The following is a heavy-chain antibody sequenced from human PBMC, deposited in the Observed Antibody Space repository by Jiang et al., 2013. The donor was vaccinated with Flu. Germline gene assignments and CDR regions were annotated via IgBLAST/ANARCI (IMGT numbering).Heavy chain of an antibody. CDR2: IYWNDDK. D-gene: IGHD3-10*01. Sequence: KPTQTLTLTCTFSGFSLSTSGVGVGWIRQPPGKALEWLALIYWNDDKRYSPSLKSRLTITKDTSKNQVVLTMTNMDPVDTATYYCAHSRGVGGYAYYYYGMDVWGQGDHGHRL. CDR3: AHSRGVGGYAYYYYGMDV. V-gene: IGHV2-5*01. CDR1: GFSLSTSGVG. J-gene: IGHJ6*02.